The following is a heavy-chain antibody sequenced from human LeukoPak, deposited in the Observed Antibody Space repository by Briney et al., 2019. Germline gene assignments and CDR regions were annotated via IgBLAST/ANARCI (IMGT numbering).Heavy chain of an antibody. V-gene: IGHV4-34*01. Sequence: WVRQPPGKGLEWIGEINHSGSTNYNPSLKSRVTISVDTSKNQFSLKLSSVTAADTAVYYCARGLTSSGYYPWGQGTTVTVSS. J-gene: IGHJ6*02. CDR3: ARGLTSSGYYP. D-gene: IGHD3-22*01. CDR2: INHSGST.